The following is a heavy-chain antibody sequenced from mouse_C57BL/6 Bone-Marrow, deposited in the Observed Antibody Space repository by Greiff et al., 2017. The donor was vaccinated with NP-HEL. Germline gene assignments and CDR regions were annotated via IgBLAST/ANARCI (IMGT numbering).Heavy chain of an antibody. CDR2: IYPSDSET. CDR3: ARRGRQLRAGAMDY. Sequence: QVQLQQPGAELVRPGSSVKLSCKASGYTFTSYWMDWVKQRPGQGLEWIGNIYPSDSETHYNQKFKDKATLTVDKSSSTAYMQLSSLTSEDSAVYYCARRGRQLRAGAMDYWGQGTSVTVSS. CDR1: GYTFTSYW. V-gene: IGHV1-61*01. D-gene: IGHD3-2*02. J-gene: IGHJ4*01.